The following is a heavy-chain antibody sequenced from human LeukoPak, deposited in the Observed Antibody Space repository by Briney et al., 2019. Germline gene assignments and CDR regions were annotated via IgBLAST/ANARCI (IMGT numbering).Heavy chain of an antibody. Sequence: SQTLSLTCTVSGGSISSGDYYWSWIRQPPGKGLEWIGYNYYSGSTYYNPSLKSRVTISVDTSKNQFSLKLSSVTAADTAVYYCARVGSSSWVDYWGQGTLVTVSS. CDR3: ARVGSSSWVDY. J-gene: IGHJ4*02. CDR1: GGSISSGDYY. V-gene: IGHV4-30-4*01. CDR2: NYYSGST. D-gene: IGHD6-13*01.